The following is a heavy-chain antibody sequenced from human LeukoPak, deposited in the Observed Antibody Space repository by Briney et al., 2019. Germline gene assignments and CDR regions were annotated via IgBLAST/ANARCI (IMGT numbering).Heavy chain of an antibody. CDR3: ARVIGDYAIDY. Sequence: SETLSLTCTVSGGSVNSGSYYWSWIRQPPGKGLGWIGYIYYSGSTNYNPSLKSRVTISVDTSKNQFSLKLSSVTAADTAVYYCARVIGDYAIDYWGQGTLVTVSS. CDR1: GGSVNSGSYY. CDR2: IYYSGST. J-gene: IGHJ4*02. V-gene: IGHV4-61*01. D-gene: IGHD4-17*01.